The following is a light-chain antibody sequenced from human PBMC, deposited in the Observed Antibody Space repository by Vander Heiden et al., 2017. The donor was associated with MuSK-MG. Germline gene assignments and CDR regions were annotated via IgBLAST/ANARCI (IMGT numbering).Light chain of an antibody. Sequence: SYELPQPPSVSVSPGQTASITCSGDKLENKYAYWYQQKPGQSPVLVIYQDSRRPAGIPERFSGSNSGNTATLTISGTQAMDEADYYCQAWDSSTYVVFGAGTKLTVL. CDR1: KLENKY. J-gene: IGLJ2*01. V-gene: IGLV3-1*01. CDR2: QDS. CDR3: QAWDSSTYVV.